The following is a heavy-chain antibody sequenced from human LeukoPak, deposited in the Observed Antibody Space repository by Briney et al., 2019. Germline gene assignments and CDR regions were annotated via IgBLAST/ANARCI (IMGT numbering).Heavy chain of an antibody. V-gene: IGHV4-4*02. CDR3: ARTSLRDFTVDY. CDR1: GCSISSTPW. J-gene: IGHJ4*02. Sequence: PSGTLSLTCAVSGCSISSTPWWNWVRQPPGKGLEWIGEIFHSGTTNYNQSLKSRVTISIDKSKNQFFLNMSSVTAADTAVYYCARTSLRDFTVDYWGQGTLVTVSS. D-gene: IGHD3-3*01. CDR2: IFHSGTT.